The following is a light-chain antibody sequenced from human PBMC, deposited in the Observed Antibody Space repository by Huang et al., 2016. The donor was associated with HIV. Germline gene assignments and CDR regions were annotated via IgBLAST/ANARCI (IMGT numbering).Light chain of an antibody. CDR2: SAS. Sequence: DIQMTQSPSSLSASVGDRVTIACRASQSIRKFLNWYQQKPGEAPKLLMHSASSLQRWVPSKFSGSGSGTDFTLTITSLQPEDFATYYCQQTDNIPRTFGQGTKVVIK. CDR1: QSIRKF. V-gene: IGKV1-39*01. CDR3: QQTDNIPRT. J-gene: IGKJ1*01.